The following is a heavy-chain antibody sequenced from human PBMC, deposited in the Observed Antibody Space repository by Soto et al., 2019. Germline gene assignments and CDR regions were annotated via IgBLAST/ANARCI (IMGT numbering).Heavy chain of an antibody. V-gene: IGHV5-51*01. D-gene: IGHD2-15*01. CDR3: ARLNCSGGSCYSPYYYYYMDV. J-gene: IGHJ6*03. Sequence: GESLQISYTGSGYRFTRYWIGWVRQMPGKGLEWMGIIYPGDSDTRYSPSFQGQVTISADKSISTAYLQWSSLKASDTAMYYCARLNCSGGSCYSPYYYYYMDVWGKGTTVTVSS. CDR2: IYPGDSDT. CDR1: GYRFTRYW.